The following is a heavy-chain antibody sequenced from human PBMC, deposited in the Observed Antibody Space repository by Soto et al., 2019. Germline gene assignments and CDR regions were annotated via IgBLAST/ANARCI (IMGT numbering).Heavy chain of an antibody. CDR3: ARTLLDSSSSWYVPNYGMDV. CDR2: IYYSGST. Sequence: PSETLSLTCTVSGGSISSYYWSWIRQPPGKGLEWIGYIYYSGSTNYNPSLKSRVTISVDTSKNQFSLKLSSVTAADTAVYYCARTLLDSSSSWYVPNYGMDVWGQGTTVTVSS. D-gene: IGHD6-13*01. CDR1: GGSISSYY. J-gene: IGHJ6*02. V-gene: IGHV4-59*01.